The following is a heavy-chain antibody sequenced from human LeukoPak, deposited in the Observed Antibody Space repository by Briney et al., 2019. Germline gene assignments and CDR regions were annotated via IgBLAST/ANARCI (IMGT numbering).Heavy chain of an antibody. CDR1: GYTFTSYD. Sequence: ASVKVSCKASGYTFTSYDINWVRQATGQGLEWMGWMNPNSGYTDYAQRFQGRVTITADKSTSTAYMELSSLRSEDTAVYYCARDYYDILTGYFNYYYYGMDVWGKGTTVTVSS. V-gene: IGHV1-8*01. J-gene: IGHJ6*04. D-gene: IGHD3-9*01. CDR3: ARDYYDILTGYFNYYYYGMDV. CDR2: MNPNSGYT.